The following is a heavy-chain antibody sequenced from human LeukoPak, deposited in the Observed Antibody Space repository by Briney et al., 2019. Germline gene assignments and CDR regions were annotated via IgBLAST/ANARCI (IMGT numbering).Heavy chain of an antibody. CDR3: ARGGSAGDY. Sequence: PGGSLRLSCAASGFTFSSYSMNWVRQAPGKGLEWVSSISSSSNYIYYADSVRGRFTISRDDAENSLYLQMNSLRAEDTAVYYCARGGSAGDYWGQGTLVTVSS. CDR2: ISSSSNYI. CDR1: GFTFSSYS. J-gene: IGHJ4*02. D-gene: IGHD2-15*01. V-gene: IGHV3-21*01.